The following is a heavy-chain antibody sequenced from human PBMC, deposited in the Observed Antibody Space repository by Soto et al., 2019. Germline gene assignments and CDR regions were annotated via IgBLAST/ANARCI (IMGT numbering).Heavy chain of an antibody. D-gene: IGHD6-19*01. CDR1: GFTFSNHA. CDR3: ARTDSSGWSTRYGMDV. V-gene: IGHV3-23*01. Sequence: EVQLLESGGGSVQPGGYLRLSCAASGFTFSNHAMAWLRQVPGKGLEWVSGISGGGGDTYHADYVRGRFTISRDNSKNTLYLQMNCLRAEDAAVYYCARTDSSGWSTRYGMDVW. CDR2: ISGGGGDT. J-gene: IGHJ6*01.